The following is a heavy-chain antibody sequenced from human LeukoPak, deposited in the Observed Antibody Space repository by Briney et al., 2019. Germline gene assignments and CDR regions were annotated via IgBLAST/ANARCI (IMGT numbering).Heavy chain of an antibody. J-gene: IGHJ4*02. CDR3: ARVPSGTLNLDPYFDY. V-gene: IGHV3-33*01. D-gene: IGHD1-1*01. Sequence: PGGSLRLSCAASGFSFSSYGIHWVRQTPGKGLEWVAVIWYDGSNKYYGDTVKGRFTISRDNPKNTLYLQMNSLRAEDTAVYYCARVPSGTLNLDPYFDYWGQGTLVTVSS. CDR2: IWYDGSNK. CDR1: GFSFSSYG.